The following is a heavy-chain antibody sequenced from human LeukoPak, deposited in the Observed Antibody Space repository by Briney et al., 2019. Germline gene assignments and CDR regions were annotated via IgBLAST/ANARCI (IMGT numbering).Heavy chain of an antibody. Sequence: GESLKISCKGSGDSFTNYWIGCVRQVPGKGLEWMGSIFPADSNTRYSPSFQGQVTISVDTSIDTAYLQWSSLKASDTAMYYCARHLALSSPFDYWGPGTLVTVSS. CDR2: IFPADSNT. V-gene: IGHV5-51*01. CDR1: GDSFTNYW. CDR3: ARHLALSSPFDY. D-gene: IGHD6-6*01. J-gene: IGHJ4*02.